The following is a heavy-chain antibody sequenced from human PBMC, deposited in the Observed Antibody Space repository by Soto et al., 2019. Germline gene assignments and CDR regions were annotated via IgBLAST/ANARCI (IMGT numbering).Heavy chain of an antibody. CDR3: ARAYEGDYFDY. CDR2: ISYDGSNK. Sequence: QVRLVESGGGVVQPGRSLRLSCAASEFTFSSYAMHWVRQARGKGLEWVAVISYDGSNKYYADSVKGRFTISRDNSKNTLYLQMNSLRAEDTAVYYCARAYEGDYFDYWGQGTLVTVSS. CDR1: EFTFSSYA. J-gene: IGHJ4*02. D-gene: IGHD3-16*01. V-gene: IGHV3-30-3*01.